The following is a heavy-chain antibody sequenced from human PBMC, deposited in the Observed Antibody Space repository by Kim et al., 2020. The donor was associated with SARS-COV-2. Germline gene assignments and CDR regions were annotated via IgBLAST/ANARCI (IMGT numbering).Heavy chain of an antibody. CDR3: ARHLRNWYFDL. J-gene: IGHJ2*01. V-gene: IGHV4-39*01. Sequence: TYSNPSIKGRVTISVDTSKKQFSLRLGSVTAADAAVYYCARHLRNWYFDLWGRGTLVTVSS. CDR2: T.